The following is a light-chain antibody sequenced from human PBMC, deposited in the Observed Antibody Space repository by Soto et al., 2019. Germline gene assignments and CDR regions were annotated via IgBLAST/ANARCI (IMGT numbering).Light chain of an antibody. CDR3: QKYDSAPWT. Sequence: DIQMTQSPSSLSASVRDRVTITCRASQDNSNYLAWYQQKPGKVPKLLIYAASTLQSGVPSRFSGSGSGPDFTLTISSLQPEDVATYYCQKYDSAPWTFGQGTKVEIK. CDR2: AAS. J-gene: IGKJ1*01. CDR1: QDNSNY. V-gene: IGKV1-27*01.